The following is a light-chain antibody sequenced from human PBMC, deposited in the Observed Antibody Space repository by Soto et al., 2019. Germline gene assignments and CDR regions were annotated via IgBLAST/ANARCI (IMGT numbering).Light chain of an antibody. CDR2: DAF. CDR1: QSVSNY. V-gene: IGKV3-11*01. Sequence: EMELTQSPGTLSFSALDRATLXSRASQSVSNYLAWYQEKPGQAPRLLIYDAFNRATGIPARFSGSGSGTDFTLTISSLEPEDFAVYYCHQRSSWPITFGQGTRLEIK. J-gene: IGKJ5*01. CDR3: HQRSSWPIT.